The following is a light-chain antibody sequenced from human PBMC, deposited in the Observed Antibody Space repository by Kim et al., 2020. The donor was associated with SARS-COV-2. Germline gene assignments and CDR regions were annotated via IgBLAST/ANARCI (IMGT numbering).Light chain of an antibody. CDR1: SSNIGAGFG. Sequence: RVTISCTGRSSNIGAGFGVQWYQQLPGTAPKLLIYGDTHRPSGVPGRFSGSTSGASTSLAITGLQAEDGADYYCQSYDRSLNGWVFGGGTQLTVL. CDR2: GDT. CDR3: QSYDRSLNGWV. J-gene: IGLJ3*02. V-gene: IGLV1-40*03.